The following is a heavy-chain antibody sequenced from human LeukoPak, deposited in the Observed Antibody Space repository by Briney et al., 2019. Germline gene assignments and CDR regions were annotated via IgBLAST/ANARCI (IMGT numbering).Heavy chain of an antibody. Sequence: GGSLRLSCAASGFTVSSNYMSWVRQAPGKGLEWVSVIYSGGSTYYADSVKGRFTISRDNSKNTLYLQMNSLRAEDTAVYYCAGGRDDFWSGYPFYWGQGTLVTVSS. CDR2: IYSGGST. V-gene: IGHV3-66*02. CDR3: AGGRDDFWSGYPFY. J-gene: IGHJ4*02. D-gene: IGHD3-3*01. CDR1: GFTVSSNY.